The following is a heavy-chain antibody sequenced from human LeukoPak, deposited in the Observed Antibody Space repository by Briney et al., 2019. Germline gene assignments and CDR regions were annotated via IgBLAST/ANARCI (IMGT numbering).Heavy chain of an antibody. CDR3: ARVGEYCSGDSCLDY. CDR1: GYTFTNYG. V-gene: IGHV1-18*01. CDR2: ISAYNGNA. J-gene: IGHJ4*02. D-gene: IGHD2-15*01. Sequence: ASVKVSCKASGYTFTNYGISWVRQAPGQGLEWMGWISAYNGNADYAQKFQGRVTMTTDTSTSIGYMEPRTLRSDDTAVYYCARVGEYCSGDSCLDYWGQGTLVTVSS.